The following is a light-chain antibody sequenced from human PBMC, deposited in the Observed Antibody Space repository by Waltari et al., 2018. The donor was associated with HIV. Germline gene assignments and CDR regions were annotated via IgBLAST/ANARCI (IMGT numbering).Light chain of an antibody. Sequence: NFMLTQPHSVSESPGKTVTISCTRSSCSLASNYVQWYKQRPGSAPTTVIYEDNQRPSGVPDRFSGSIDSSSNSASLTISGLKTEDEADYYCQSYDSSIGAVFGGGTQLTVL. J-gene: IGLJ7*01. CDR3: QSYDSSIGAV. CDR2: EDN. V-gene: IGLV6-57*04. CDR1: SCSLASNY.